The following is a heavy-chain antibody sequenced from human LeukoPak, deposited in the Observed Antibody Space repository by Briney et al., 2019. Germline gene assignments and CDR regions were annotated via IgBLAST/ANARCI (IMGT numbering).Heavy chain of an antibody. Sequence: SQTLSLTCAISGDSVSSNSAAWNWIRQSPSRGLEWLGRTYYRSKWYNDYAVSVKSRITINPDTSKNQFSLQLNSVTPEDTAVYYCARGRDPYSSGWYSYYYYYYMDVWGKGTTVTVSS. D-gene: IGHD6-19*01. CDR3: ARGRDPYSSGWYSYYYYYYMDV. V-gene: IGHV6-1*01. CDR1: GDSVSSNSAA. CDR2: TYYRSKWYN. J-gene: IGHJ6*03.